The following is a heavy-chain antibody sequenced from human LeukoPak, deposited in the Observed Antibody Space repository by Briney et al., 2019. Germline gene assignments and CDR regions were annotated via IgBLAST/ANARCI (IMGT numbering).Heavy chain of an antibody. J-gene: IGHJ3*02. D-gene: IGHD4-17*01. CDR2: INHSGST. Sequence: SETLSLTCAVYGGSFSGYYWSWIRQPPGKGLEWIGEINHSGSTNYNPSLKSRVTISVDTSKNQFSLKLSSVTAADTAVYYCARGRLTTVTTYYSGPAFDIWGQGTMVTVSS. CDR1: GGSFSGYY. CDR3: ARGRLTTVTTYYSGPAFDI. V-gene: IGHV4-34*01.